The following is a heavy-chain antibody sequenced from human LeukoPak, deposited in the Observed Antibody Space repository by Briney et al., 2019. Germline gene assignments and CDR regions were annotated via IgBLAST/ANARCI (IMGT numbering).Heavy chain of an antibody. CDR3: ARDGALRATIRVRLYYMDV. CDR2: ISSSSSYI. V-gene: IGHV3-21*01. J-gene: IGHJ6*03. D-gene: IGHD5-12*01. CDR1: GFTFSSYE. Sequence: PGGSLRLSCAASGFTFSSYEMNWVRQAPGKGLEWVSSISSSSSYIYYADSVKGRFTISRDNAKNSLYLQMNSLRAEDTAVYYCARDGALRATIRVRLYYMDVWGKGTTVIVSS.